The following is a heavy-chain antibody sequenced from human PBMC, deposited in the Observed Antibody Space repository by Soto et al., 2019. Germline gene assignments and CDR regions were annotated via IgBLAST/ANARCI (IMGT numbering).Heavy chain of an antibody. CDR2: INEDGSEK. J-gene: IGHJ4*02. CDR1: GFAFSSYW. Sequence: GGSLRLSCVTSGFAFSSYWMTWVRQAPGKGLEWVANINEDGSEKNYADYVKGRFIISRDNAKNSLYLQMNSLRADDTAVYFCTRARLTLDYWGQGALVTVSS. CDR3: TRARLTLDY. V-gene: IGHV3-7*04. D-gene: IGHD6-25*01.